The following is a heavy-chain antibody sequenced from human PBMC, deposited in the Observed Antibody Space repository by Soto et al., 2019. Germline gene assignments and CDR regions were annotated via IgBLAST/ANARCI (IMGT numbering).Heavy chain of an antibody. Sequence: EVQLLESGGGLVQPGGSLRLSCAASGFTFSSYAMSWVRQAPGKGLEWVSAISGSGGSTYYADSVKGRFTISRDNSKITRYLQMNSLRAEDTAVYYCAKARAQYYDFWSGYPVDYWGQGTLVTVSS. CDR1: GFTFSSYA. CDR3: AKARAQYYDFWSGYPVDY. CDR2: ISGSGGST. V-gene: IGHV3-23*01. J-gene: IGHJ4*02. D-gene: IGHD3-3*01.